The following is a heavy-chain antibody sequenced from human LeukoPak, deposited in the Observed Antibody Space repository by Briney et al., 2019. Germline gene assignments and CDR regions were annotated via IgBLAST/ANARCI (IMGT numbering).Heavy chain of an antibody. Sequence: PGRSLRLSCVASGFTFSSYAMHWVRQAPGKGLEWVAVISYDGSNKYYADSVKGRFTISRDNSKNTLYLQMNSLRAEDTAVYYCAREVVVVPAAMGVGAFDIWGQGTMVTVSS. V-gene: IGHV3-30*04. CDR1: GFTFSSYA. D-gene: IGHD2-2*01. CDR2: ISYDGSNK. CDR3: AREVVVVPAAMGVGAFDI. J-gene: IGHJ3*02.